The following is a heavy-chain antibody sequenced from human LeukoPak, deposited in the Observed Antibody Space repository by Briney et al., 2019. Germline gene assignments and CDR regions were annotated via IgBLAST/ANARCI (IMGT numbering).Heavy chain of an antibody. CDR3: ANNWNDDAFDI. D-gene: IGHD1-20*01. Sequence: ASVKVSCKASGGTFSSYAISWVRQAPGQGLEWMGGIIPIFGTANYAQKFQGRVTITADESTSTAYMELSSLRSEDTAVYYRANNWNDDAFDIWGQGTMVTVSS. J-gene: IGHJ3*02. V-gene: IGHV1-69*13. CDR1: GGTFSSYA. CDR2: IIPIFGTA.